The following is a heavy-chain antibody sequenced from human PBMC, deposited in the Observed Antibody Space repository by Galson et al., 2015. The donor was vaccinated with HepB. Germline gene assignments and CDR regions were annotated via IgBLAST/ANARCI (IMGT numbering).Heavy chain of an antibody. CDR1: GYTFTSYG. Sequence: SVKVSCKASGYTFTSYGISWVRQAPGQGLEWMGWISAYNGNTDYAQKVQGRVTMTEDTSTDTAYMELSSLRSEDTAVYYCAPRLVGATGFDYWGQGTLVTVSS. J-gene: IGHJ4*02. CDR3: APRLVGATGFDY. V-gene: IGHV1-18*01. CDR2: ISAYNGNT. D-gene: IGHD1-26*01.